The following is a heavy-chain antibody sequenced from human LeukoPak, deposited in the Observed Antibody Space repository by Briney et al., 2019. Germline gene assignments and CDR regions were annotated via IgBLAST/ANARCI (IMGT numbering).Heavy chain of an antibody. D-gene: IGHD6-19*01. CDR2: IYYSGST. CDR1: GGSISSYY. J-gene: IGHJ4*02. Sequence: PSESLSLTCTVSGGSISSYYWSWVRQPPGRGLEGSGYIYYSGSTNYNPSLKSRVTISVDTSQNQFSLKLSSVTAADTAVHYCARHREWLVHPFDYWGQGTLVTVSS. V-gene: IGHV4-59*08. CDR3: ARHREWLVHPFDY.